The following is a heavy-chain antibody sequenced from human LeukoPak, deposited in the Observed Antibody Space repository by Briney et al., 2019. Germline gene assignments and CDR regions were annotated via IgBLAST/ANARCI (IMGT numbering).Heavy chain of an antibody. D-gene: IGHD4-17*01. CDR2: INHSGGT. CDR3: ARGVTRAYYYNGMDV. J-gene: IGHJ6*01. CDR1: GVSFSGYY. V-gene: IGHV4-34*01. Sequence: PSETLSLTCAVYGVSFSGYYWSWIRQPPGKGLEWIGEINHSGGTNDNPSLKSRVTISVDTSKKQFSLNLRSVTAADTAVYYCARGVTRAYYYNGMDVWGQGTTVTVSS.